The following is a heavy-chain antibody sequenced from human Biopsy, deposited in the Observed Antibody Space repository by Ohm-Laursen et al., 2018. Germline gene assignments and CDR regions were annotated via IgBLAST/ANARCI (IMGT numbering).Heavy chain of an antibody. Sequence: SLRLSCTASGFTYTTFAMSWVRQAPGKGPEWVSTISANGATSYYADSVKGRFTISRDNSKNTLFLQMNSLRAADTAIYYCASDLNGDPSAFDYWGQGTPVTVSS. J-gene: IGHJ4*02. CDR1: GFTYTTFA. CDR2: ISANGATS. CDR3: ASDLNGDPSAFDY. V-gene: IGHV3-23*01. D-gene: IGHD4-17*01.